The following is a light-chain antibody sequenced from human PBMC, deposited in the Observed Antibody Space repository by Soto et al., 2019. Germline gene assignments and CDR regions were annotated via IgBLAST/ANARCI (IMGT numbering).Light chain of an antibody. Sequence: EVVLTQSPGTVSLSPGERATLSCRASQSVTSNYVAWYQQQPGQAPRLLIYAASSRATVIPDRFSGSGSGTDFTLSISRLEPEDFAVYYCHQYGSSITWTFGQGTKVEIK. CDR2: AAS. J-gene: IGKJ1*01. CDR3: HQYGSSITWT. CDR1: QSVTSNY. V-gene: IGKV3-20*01.